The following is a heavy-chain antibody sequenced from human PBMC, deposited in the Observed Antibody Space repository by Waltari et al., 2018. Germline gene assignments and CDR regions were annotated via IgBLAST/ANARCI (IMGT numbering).Heavy chain of an antibody. Sequence: QVLLQVSGLGLVKPSQPLSLPCTVPGDSIRSGAYYWSWIRQPPGKGLEWIGYIYYSGSTYYNPSLKSRLTISVDTSKNQFSLNLNSVTAADTAVYYCARGGSNWDAWFDPWGQGTLVSVSS. CDR1: GDSIRSGAYY. V-gene: IGHV4-30-4*01. J-gene: IGHJ5*02. CDR2: IYYSGST. CDR3: ARGGSNWDAWFDP. D-gene: IGHD1-1*01.